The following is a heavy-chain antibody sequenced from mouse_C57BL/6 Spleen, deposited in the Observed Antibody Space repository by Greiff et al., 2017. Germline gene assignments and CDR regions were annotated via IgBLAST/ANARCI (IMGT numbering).Heavy chain of an antibody. V-gene: IGHV14-4*01. CDR2: IDPENGDT. D-gene: IGHD3-2*02. CDR3: LRGGGTAQATSFAY. Sequence: EVQLQESGAELVRPGASVKLSCTASGFNIKDDYMHWVKQRPEQGLEWIGWIDPENGDTEYASKFQGKATITADTSSNTAYLQLSSLTSEDTAVYYCLRGGGTAQATSFAYWGQGTLVTVSA. J-gene: IGHJ3*01. CDR1: GFNIKDDY.